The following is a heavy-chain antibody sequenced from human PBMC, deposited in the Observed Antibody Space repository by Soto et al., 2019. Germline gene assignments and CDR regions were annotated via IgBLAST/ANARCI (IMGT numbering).Heavy chain of an antibody. D-gene: IGHD4-17*01. CDR1: GFAFSGYW. CDR3: ALTTSNWGL. CDR2: IKQDGSEK. J-gene: IGHJ2*01. V-gene: IGHV3-7*05. Sequence: EVQLVESGGGLVQPGGSLRLSCAASGFAFSGYWMNWVRQAPGKGLEWVANIKQDGSEKNYVDSVKGRFTISRDNAKNSLFLKRNSLRAEDPAVYYCALTTSNWGLWGRGPLVTVSS.